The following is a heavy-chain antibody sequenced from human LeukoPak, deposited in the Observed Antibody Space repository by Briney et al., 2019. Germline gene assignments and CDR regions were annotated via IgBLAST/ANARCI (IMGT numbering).Heavy chain of an antibody. Sequence: RPGGSLRLPCAASGFTFSNAWMSWVRQAPGKGLEWVGRIKSKTDGGTTDYAAPVKGRFTISRDDSKNTLYLQMNSLRAEDTAVYYCARLTWEQVGTPTLDYWGQGTLVTVSS. D-gene: IGHD1-26*01. J-gene: IGHJ4*02. V-gene: IGHV3-15*01. CDR1: GFTFSNAW. CDR3: ARLTWEQVGTPTLDY. CDR2: IKSKTDGGTT.